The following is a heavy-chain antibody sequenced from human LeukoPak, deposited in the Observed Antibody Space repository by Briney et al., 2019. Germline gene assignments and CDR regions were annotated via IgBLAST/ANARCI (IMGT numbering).Heavy chain of an antibody. D-gene: IGHD6-13*01. J-gene: IGHJ4*02. Sequence: GGSLRLSCAASGFTFSSYSMNWVRQAPGKGLEWVSYISSSSSTIYYADSVKGRFTISRDNAKNSLYLQMNSLRAEDTAVYYCARGYSSSWYEYYFDYWGQGTLVTASS. V-gene: IGHV3-48*01. CDR3: ARGYSSSWYEYYFDY. CDR1: GFTFSSYS. CDR2: ISSSSSTI.